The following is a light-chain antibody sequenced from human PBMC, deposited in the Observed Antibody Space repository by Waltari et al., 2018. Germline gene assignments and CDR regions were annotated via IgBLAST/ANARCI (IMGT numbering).Light chain of an antibody. CDR2: EVT. J-gene: IGLJ2*01. CDR1: SSDVGANNF. CDR3: CSYTSIGPVL. Sequence: QSALTQPASVSGSPGQSIAISCIGTSSDVGANNFLSWYQQHLGRAPKLMIHEVTKRPSGVSTRFSGSKSGNTASLTISGLQAEDEADYYCCSYTSIGPVLIGGGTKVTVL. V-gene: IGLV2-23*02.